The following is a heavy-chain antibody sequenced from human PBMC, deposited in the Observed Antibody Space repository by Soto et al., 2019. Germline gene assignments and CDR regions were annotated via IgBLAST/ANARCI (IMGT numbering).Heavy chain of an antibody. D-gene: IGHD2-15*01. Sequence: QVQLVQSGAEVKKPGSSVKVSCKASGGTFSTYTISWVRQAPGQGLEWMGRIIPILGIANYAQKFQGRITLNADKSTSTAAMELSSLRSEDTAVYYCARISNGGSSYWYFDLWGRGTLVTVSS. V-gene: IGHV1-69*02. CDR3: ARISNGGSSYWYFDL. CDR2: IIPILGIA. CDR1: GGTFSTYT. J-gene: IGHJ2*01.